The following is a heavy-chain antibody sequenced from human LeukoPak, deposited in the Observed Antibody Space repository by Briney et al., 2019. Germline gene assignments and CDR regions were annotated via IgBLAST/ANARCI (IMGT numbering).Heavy chain of an antibody. Sequence: GGSLRLSCTASGFTFGDYAMSWVRQAPGKGLEWVANIKQDGSEKYYVDSVKGRFTISRGNAKNSLYLQMNSLRAEDTAVYYCARDQSKSSHDYGDYELYYYYYYMDVWGKGTTVTVSS. V-gene: IGHV3-7*01. CDR2: IKQDGSEK. J-gene: IGHJ6*03. CDR3: ARDQSKSSHDYGDYELYYYYYYMDV. CDR1: GFTFGDYA. D-gene: IGHD4-17*01.